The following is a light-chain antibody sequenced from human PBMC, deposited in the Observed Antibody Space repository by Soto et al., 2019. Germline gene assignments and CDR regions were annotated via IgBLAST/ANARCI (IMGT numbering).Light chain of an antibody. CDR1: QSVTTY. V-gene: IGKV3-11*01. CDR3: QQHVT. CDR2: DTS. J-gene: IGKJ3*01. Sequence: EIVLTQSPATLSSSPGERATLSCRASQSVTTYLAWYQQRPGQAPGLLIYDTSSRATGIPSRFSGSGSGTDFTLTISSLEPEDFAVYYCQQHVTFGPGTRVDFK.